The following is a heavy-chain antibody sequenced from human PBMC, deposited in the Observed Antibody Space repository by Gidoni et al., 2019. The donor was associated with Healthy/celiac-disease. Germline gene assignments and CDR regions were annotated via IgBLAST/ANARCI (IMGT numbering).Heavy chain of an antibody. V-gene: IGHV4-59*01. CDR1: GGSISRYY. CDR2: IYYSGST. CDR3: ARDYGFWSGYANFVYYGMDV. Sequence: QVQLQESGPGLVPPSETLSLTCTVSGGSISRYYWSWIRQPPGKGLEWIGYIYYSGSTNYNPSPKSRVTISVDTSKNQFSLKLSSVTAADTAVYYCARDYGFWSGYANFVYYGMDVWGQGTTVTVSS. D-gene: IGHD3-3*01. J-gene: IGHJ6*02.